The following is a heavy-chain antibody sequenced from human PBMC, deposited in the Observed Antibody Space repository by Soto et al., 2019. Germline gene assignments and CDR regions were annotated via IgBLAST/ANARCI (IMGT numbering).Heavy chain of an antibody. Sequence: GSGPTLVKPTQTLTLTCTFSGLSFSTSGMCESWIRQPPGKALEWLALIDWDDDKYYSTSLKTRLTISKDTSKNQVVLTMTNMDPVDTATYYCARSTYYDILTGYPPPGFDPWGQGTLVTVSS. CDR1: GLSFSTSGMC. J-gene: IGHJ5*02. D-gene: IGHD3-9*01. V-gene: IGHV2-70*01. CDR3: ARSTYYDILTGYPPPGFDP. CDR2: IDWDDDK.